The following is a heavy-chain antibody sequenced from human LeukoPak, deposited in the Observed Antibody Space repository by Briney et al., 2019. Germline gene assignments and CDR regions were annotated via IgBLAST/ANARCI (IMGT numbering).Heavy chain of an antibody. Sequence: ASVKVSCKASGYPFTSYGITWVRQAPGQGLEWMGWVSPYNGNTNYAQSLQGRVTMTTDTSTNTAYMELRSLRSDDTAVYYCARDRGEAEPVFFDFWGQGTLVTVFS. V-gene: IGHV1-18*01. CDR1: GYPFTSYG. J-gene: IGHJ4*02. D-gene: IGHD1-14*01. CDR3: ARDRGEAEPVFFDF. CDR2: VSPYNGNT.